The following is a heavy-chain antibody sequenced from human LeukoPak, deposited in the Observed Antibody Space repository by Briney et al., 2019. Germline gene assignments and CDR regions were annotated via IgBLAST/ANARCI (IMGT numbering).Heavy chain of an antibody. CDR1: GFTFIDYD. J-gene: IGHJ4*02. CDR3: ARGGIQVSGIDEFDY. D-gene: IGHD6-19*01. V-gene: IGHV3-13*01. CDR2: IGIRGDT. Sequence: GGSLRLSCAASGFTFIDYDMHWVRQVVGKGLEWVSAIGIRGDTHYSGSVKGRFTISRENAESSLYLQMNSLRAEDTAVYYCARGGIQVSGIDEFDYWGQGTLVTVSS.